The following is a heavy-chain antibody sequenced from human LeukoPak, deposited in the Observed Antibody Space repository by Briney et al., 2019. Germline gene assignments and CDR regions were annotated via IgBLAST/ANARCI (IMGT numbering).Heavy chain of an antibody. Sequence: ASETLSLTCAVSGGSISSLNLWSWLRQPPGKGLEWVGVMYLDGRTNFHPSVRGRVTIFIDKPKNQLSLQLTSVTAADTAVYYCAGLEGRYSTDWFYFFDYWGQGALVTVSS. V-gene: IGHV4-4*02. CDR3: AGLEGRYSTDWFYFFDY. J-gene: IGHJ4*02. CDR1: GGSISSLNL. CDR2: MYLDGRT. D-gene: IGHD6-19*01.